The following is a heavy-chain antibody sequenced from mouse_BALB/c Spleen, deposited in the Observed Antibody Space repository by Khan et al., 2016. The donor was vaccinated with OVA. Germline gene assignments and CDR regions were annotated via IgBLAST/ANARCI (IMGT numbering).Heavy chain of an antibody. CDR1: GYTFTSYV. CDR3: APFGSYYVSFVY. Sequence: EVQLQESGPEVVKSGASVKMSCKASGYTFTSYVMHWVKQKPGQGLEWIGYIYPFNDATKFNEKFNGKATLTSDKSSSTAYMELSSLTSEDSAVYYCAPFGSYYVSFVYWGQGTLVTVSA. D-gene: IGHD1-1*01. J-gene: IGHJ3*01. V-gene: IGHV1S136*01. CDR2: IYPFNDAT.